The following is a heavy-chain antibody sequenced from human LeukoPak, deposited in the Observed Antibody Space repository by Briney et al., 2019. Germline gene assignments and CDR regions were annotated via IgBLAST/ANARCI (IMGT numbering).Heavy chain of an antibody. J-gene: IGHJ4*02. D-gene: IGHD3-3*01. V-gene: IGHV4-61*01. Sequence: SETLSPTCTVSGGSVSSGSYYWSWIRQPPGKGLEWIGYIYYSGSTNYNPSLKSRVTISVDTSKNQFSLKLSSVTAADTAVYYCARDPIGVGIDYWGQGTLVTVSS. CDR1: GGSVSSGSYY. CDR2: IYYSGST. CDR3: ARDPIGVGIDY.